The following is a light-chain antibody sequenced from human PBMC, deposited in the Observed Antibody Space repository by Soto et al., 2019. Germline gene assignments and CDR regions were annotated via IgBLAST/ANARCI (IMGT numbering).Light chain of an antibody. CDR3: QTWVTGIVV. J-gene: IGLJ2*01. Sequence: QSVLTQSPSASASLGASVKLTCTLSSGHSSYAIAWHQQQPEKGPRYLMKLNSDGSHNKGDGIPDRFSGSSSGAERYLTISSLQSEDEADYYCQTWVTGIVVFGGGTQLTVL. CDR2: LNSDGSH. V-gene: IGLV4-69*01. CDR1: SGHSSYA.